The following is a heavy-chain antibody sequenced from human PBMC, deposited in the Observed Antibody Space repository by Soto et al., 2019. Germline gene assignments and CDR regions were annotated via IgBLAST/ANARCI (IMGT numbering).Heavy chain of an antibody. CDR2: ISNDGSGK. D-gene: IGHD1-1*01. CDR1: GFIFGNYA. J-gene: IGHJ4*02. CDR3: ARDRLPRASVATPGYLDY. Sequence: VHLLESGGGLAQPGGSLTLSCTASGFIFGNYAMFWVRQAPGKGLEWVAVISNDGSGKYYADSVKGRFTISRDNSKNTLDLQMNSLRAEDTAVYYCARDRLPRASVATPGYLDYWGQGSLVTVSS. V-gene: IGHV3-30-3*01.